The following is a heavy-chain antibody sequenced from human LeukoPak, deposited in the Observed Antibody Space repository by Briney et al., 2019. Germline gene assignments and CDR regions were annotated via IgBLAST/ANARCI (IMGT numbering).Heavy chain of an antibody. D-gene: IGHD3-3*01. V-gene: IGHV4-59*01. CDR3: TRSLGVVIHGGMDV. Sequence: SETLSLTRTVSGGSLSSYHWSWIRQPPGKGLESVGDNYYTGNTNYNPSPKSRVTISQDTRKNQFSLKLSPVAAADAAVYYCTRSLGVVIHGGMDVWGRGTTVTVSS. J-gene: IGHJ6*02. CDR2: NYYTGNT. CDR1: GGSLSSYH.